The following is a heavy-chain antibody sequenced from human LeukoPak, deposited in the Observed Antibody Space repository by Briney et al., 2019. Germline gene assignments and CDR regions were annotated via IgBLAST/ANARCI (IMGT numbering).Heavy chain of an antibody. J-gene: IGHJ5*02. CDR2: ISSSGSTI. CDR1: GFTFNTFN. CDR3: AKDVNGWFDP. D-gene: IGHD2-8*01. Sequence: GGSLRLSCAASGFTFNTFNMNWIRQAPGKGLEWVSYISSSGSTIYYADSVKGRFTISRDNAKNSLYLQMNSLRAEDTAVYYCAKDVNGWFDPWGQGTLVTVSS. V-gene: IGHV3-11*01.